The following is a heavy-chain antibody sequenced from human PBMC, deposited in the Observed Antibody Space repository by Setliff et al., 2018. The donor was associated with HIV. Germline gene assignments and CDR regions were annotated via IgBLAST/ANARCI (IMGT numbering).Heavy chain of an antibody. CDR2: ISIYDGSEK. D-gene: IGHD2-15*01. Sequence: GGSLRLSCAASGFTFSSYAMHWVRQAPGKGLEWVAVISIYDGSEKYYADSVKGRFTISRDNSKNMLYLEMNSLRAEDTAIYYCARDVTVRLSVEYYFDYWGQGTLVTVSS. J-gene: IGHJ4*02. V-gene: IGHV3-30*04. CDR1: GFTFSSYA. CDR3: ARDVTVRLSVEYYFDY.